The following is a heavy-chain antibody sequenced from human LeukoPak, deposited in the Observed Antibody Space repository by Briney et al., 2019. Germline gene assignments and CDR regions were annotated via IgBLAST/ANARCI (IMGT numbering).Heavy chain of an antibody. CDR2: INPNDGDT. J-gene: IGHJ4*01. V-gene: IGHV1-2*02. CDR1: GYTFTDYY. D-gene: IGHD2-2*01. CDR3: ARVNFLYCSSSTCLFDY. Sequence: ASVKVSCKASGYTFTDYYMHWVRQAPGQGFEWMGWINPNDGDTNYAQKFQGRVTMTRDTSISTAHMEVSRLQSDDTAVYYCARVNFLYCSSSTCLFDYWGQGTLVTVSS.